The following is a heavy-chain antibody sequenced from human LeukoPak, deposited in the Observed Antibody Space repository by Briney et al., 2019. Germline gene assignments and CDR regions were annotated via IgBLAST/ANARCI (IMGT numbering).Heavy chain of an antibody. CDR1: GFTFSSYA. J-gene: IGHJ4*02. CDR2: ISGSGGIT. V-gene: IGHV3-23*01. CDR3: AKDQLGAARPRFDY. Sequence: GRSLRLSCVISGFTFSSYAMSWVRQGPGKGLEWVSVISGSGGITYYVDSVKGRFTISRDNSKNTMYLQMNSLRAEDTAVYYCAKDQLGAARPRFDYWGQGTLVTVSS. D-gene: IGHD6-6*01.